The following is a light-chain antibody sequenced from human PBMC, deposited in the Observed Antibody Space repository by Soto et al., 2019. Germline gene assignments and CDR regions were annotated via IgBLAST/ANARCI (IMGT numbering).Light chain of an antibody. J-gene: IGKJ1*01. V-gene: IGKV3-15*01. Sequence: EIMMTQSPATLSVSPGERATLSCRASQSVRSNLAWYQQKPGQAPRLLIYSASTRSTGIPARFSGSGSGTEFTLTIRSLQSEDFAVYYCQQYNNWWTFGQWTKVEIK. CDR3: QQYNNWWT. CDR1: QSVRSN. CDR2: SAS.